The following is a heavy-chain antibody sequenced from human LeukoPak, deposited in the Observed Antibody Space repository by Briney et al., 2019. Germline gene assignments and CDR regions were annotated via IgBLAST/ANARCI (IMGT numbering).Heavy chain of an antibody. CDR2: ISYDGSNK. D-gene: IGHD3-22*01. V-gene: IGHV3-30*03. J-gene: IGHJ3*02. CDR3: ARVGGSYYYDSSATEGAFDI. Sequence: PGGSLRLSCAASGFTFSSYGMHWVRQAPGKGLEWVAVISYDGSNKYYADSVKGRFTISRDNSKNTLYLQMNSLRAEDTAVYYCARVGGSYYYDSSATEGAFDIWGQGTMVTVSS. CDR1: GFTFSSYG.